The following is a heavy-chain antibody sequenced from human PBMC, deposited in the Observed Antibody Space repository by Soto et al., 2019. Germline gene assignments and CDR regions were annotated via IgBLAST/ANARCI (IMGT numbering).Heavy chain of an antibody. CDR1: GDTFGTYA. CDR2: IIPVFDKP. V-gene: IGHV1-69*06. CDR3: ARIRWTLRLQITDFV. D-gene: IGHD3-3*01. Sequence: QVQLVQSGAELKKPGSSVKVSCTASGDTFGTYAISWVRQAPGQGLEWMGAIIPVFDKPHYAQKFQGRVKISADKSTDPAFLARSSLRYEDTAVYYCARIRWTLRLQITDFVWGQGTLLTVSS. J-gene: IGHJ4*02.